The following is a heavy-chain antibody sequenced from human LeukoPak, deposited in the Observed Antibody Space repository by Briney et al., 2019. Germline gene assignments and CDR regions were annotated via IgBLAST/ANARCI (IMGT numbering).Heavy chain of an antibody. D-gene: IGHD2-2*01. Sequence: PGGSLRLSCAASGFTFSNAWMSWVRQAPGMGLEWVGRIKSKTDGGTTDYAAPAKGRFTISRDDSKNTLYLQMNSLKTEDTAVYYCTARYCRSTSCYGEYFQRWGQGALVTVSS. CDR3: TARYCRSTSCYGEYFQR. CDR2: IKSKTDGGTT. CDR1: GFTFSNAW. J-gene: IGHJ1*01. V-gene: IGHV3-15*01.